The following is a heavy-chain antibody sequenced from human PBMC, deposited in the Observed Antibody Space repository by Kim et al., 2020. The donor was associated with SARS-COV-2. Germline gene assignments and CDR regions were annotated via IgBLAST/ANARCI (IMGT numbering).Heavy chain of an antibody. CDR2: ISSSSSYI. V-gene: IGHV3-21*01. CDR1: GFTFSSYS. CDR3: ARDGLYYYGSGSYYNYYYYGMDV. J-gene: IGHJ6*02. Sequence: GGSLRLSCAASGFTFSSYSMNWVRQAPGKGLEWVSSISSSSSYIYYADSVKGRFTISRDNAKNSLYLQMNSLRAEDTAVYYCARDGLYYYGSGSYYNYYYYGMDVWGQGTTVTVSS. D-gene: IGHD3-10*01.